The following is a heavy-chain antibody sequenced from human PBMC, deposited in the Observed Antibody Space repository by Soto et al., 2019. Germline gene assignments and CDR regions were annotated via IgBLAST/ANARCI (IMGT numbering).Heavy chain of an antibody. CDR3: ARRYGSCFDI. Sequence: QVQLQESGPGLVKPSETLSLTCTVSGGSISSYYWSWIRQPPGKGLEWIGYIYYSGSTNYNPSLNXRVTISVYTSKNQFSLQLSSVTAADTAVYYCARRYGSCFDIWGQGTMVTVSS. CDR2: IYYSGST. CDR1: GGSISSYY. J-gene: IGHJ3*02. D-gene: IGHD3-10*01. V-gene: IGHV4-59*08.